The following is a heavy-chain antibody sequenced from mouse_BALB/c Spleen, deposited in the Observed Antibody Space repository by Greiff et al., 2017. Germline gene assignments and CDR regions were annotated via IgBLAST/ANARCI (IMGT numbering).Heavy chain of an antibody. CDR3: ARGDGNYSAMDC. D-gene: IGHD2-1*01. CDR2: INSNGGST. J-gene: IGHJ4*01. Sequence: VQLKESGGGLVQPGGSLKLSCAASGFTFSSYGMSWVRQTPDKRLELVATINSNGGSTYYPDSVKGRFTISRDNAKNTLYLQMSSLKSEDTAMYYCARGDGNYSAMDCWGQGTSVTVSS. V-gene: IGHV5-6-3*01. CDR1: GFTFSSYG.